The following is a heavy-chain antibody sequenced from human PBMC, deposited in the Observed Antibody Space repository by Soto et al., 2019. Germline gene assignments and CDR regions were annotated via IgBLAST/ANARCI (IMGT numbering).Heavy chain of an antibody. D-gene: IGHD3-16*01. CDR3: ARDSGTWGAYYYHYGMDV. Sequence: VGSRRLSCAAAGFTFSSYSMNWVRQAPGKGREWGSSISSSSSYIYYADSVKGRFTISRDNAKKSLYLQMNSLRAEDTAVSYCARDSGTWGAYYYHYGMDVWRKGTTVTVSS. J-gene: IGHJ6*04. V-gene: IGHV3-21*01. CDR2: ISSSSSYI. CDR1: GFTFSSYS.